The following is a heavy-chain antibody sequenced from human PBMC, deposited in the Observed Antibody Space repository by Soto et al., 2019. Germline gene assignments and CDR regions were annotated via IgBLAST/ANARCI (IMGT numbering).Heavy chain of an antibody. D-gene: IGHD5-18*01. Sequence: EVQLVESGGGLVKPGGSLRLSCAASGFTFSNAWMSWVRQAPGKGLEWVGRIKSNTDGGTTDYAAPVKGRFTISRDDSINTLYLQMNSLKTEDTAVYYCTPRLYSYGSWVWFDPWGQGTLVTVSS. V-gene: IGHV3-15*01. CDR1: GFTFSNAW. J-gene: IGHJ5*02. CDR3: TPRLYSYGSWVWFDP. CDR2: IKSNTDGGTT.